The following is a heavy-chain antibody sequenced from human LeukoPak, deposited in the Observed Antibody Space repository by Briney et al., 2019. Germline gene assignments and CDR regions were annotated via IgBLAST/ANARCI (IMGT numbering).Heavy chain of an antibody. CDR1: GGTFSSYA. CDR2: IIPILGTA. V-gene: IGHV1-69*13. D-gene: IGHD4-17*01. J-gene: IGHJ3*02. Sequence: SVKVSCKASGGTFSSYAISWVRQAPGQGLEWMGGIIPILGTANYAQKFQGGVTITADESTSTAYMELSSLRSEDTAVYYCARGGPYGDYLDAFDIWGQGTMVTVSS. CDR3: ARGGPYGDYLDAFDI.